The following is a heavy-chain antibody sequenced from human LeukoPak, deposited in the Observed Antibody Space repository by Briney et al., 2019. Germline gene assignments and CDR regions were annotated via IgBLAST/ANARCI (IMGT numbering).Heavy chain of an antibody. CDR1: GFTFRAHG. CDR2: ISPSGDIT. CDR3: AKDRGYGSLYYFDY. J-gene: IGHJ4*02. V-gene: IGHV3-23*01. Sequence: GGTLRLSCAASGFTFRAHGMNWVRQAPGKGLEWVAGISPSGDITYYSCSVMGRFTISRDNPTSTVYLQMNSLRVEDTAVYYCAKDRGYGSLYYFDYWGQGTLVTVSS. D-gene: IGHD6-25*01.